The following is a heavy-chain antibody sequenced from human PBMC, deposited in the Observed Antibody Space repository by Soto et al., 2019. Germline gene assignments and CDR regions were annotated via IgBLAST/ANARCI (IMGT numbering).Heavy chain of an antibody. J-gene: IGHJ3*02. D-gene: IGHD3-10*01. V-gene: IGHV4-34*01. CDR2: IYHSGST. CDR3: ASKFGELLADAFDI. Sequence: SETLSLTCAVYGVSFSGYYWTLIRQPPGKGLEWIGEIYHSGSTNYNPSLKSRVTISIDKSNNQFSLKLSSVTAADTAVYYCASKFGELLADAFDIWGQGTMVTVSS. CDR1: GVSFSGYY.